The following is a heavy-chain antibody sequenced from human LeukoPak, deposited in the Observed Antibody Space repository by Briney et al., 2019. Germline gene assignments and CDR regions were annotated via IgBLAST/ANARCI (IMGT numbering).Heavy chain of an antibody. D-gene: IGHD3-16*01. CDR2: ISGSDGST. Sequence: GGSLRLSCAASGFTFSTYAMSWVRQAPGKGLEWVSAISGSDGSTYYADSVKGRFTISRDNSKNTLYLQMNSLRAEDTAVYYCAKRFGGYYFDYWGQGTLVTVSS. J-gene: IGHJ4*02. V-gene: IGHV3-23*01. CDR1: GFTFSTYA. CDR3: AKRFGGYYFDY.